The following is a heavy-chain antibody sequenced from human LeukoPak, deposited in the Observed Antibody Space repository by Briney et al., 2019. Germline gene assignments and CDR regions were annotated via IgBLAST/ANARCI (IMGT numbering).Heavy chain of an antibody. Sequence: ASVKVSCKASGYTFTSYYMHWVRQAPGQGLEWMGIINPSGGSTSYAQKFQGRVTMTRDTSTSTVYMELSSLRSEDTAVYYCARDCGVRGGSYYYGMDVWGKGTTVTVSS. D-gene: IGHD3-10*01. CDR1: GYTFTSYY. CDR2: INPSGGST. CDR3: ARDCGVRGGSYYYGMDV. V-gene: IGHV1-46*01. J-gene: IGHJ6*04.